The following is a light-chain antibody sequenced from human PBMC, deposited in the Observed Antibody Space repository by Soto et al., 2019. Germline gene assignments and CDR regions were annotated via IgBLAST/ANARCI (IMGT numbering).Light chain of an antibody. CDR1: QSVSSR. J-gene: IGKJ1*01. V-gene: IGKV1-5*01. Sequence: DIQMTQSPSTLSASVGDRVTISCRASQSVSSRLAWYQHKPGKAPKLLIYGASTMESGVPSRFSGSGSGTEFTLAISSLQPDDFATYYCQQYDNYRAFGQGTKVDIK. CDR3: QQYDNYRA. CDR2: GAS.